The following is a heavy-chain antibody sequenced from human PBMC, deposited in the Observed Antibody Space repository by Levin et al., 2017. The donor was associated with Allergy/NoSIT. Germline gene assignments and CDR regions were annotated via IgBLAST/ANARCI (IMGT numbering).Heavy chain of an antibody. CDR1: GGSISSSSYY. J-gene: IGHJ4*02. Sequence: PSETLSLTCTVSGGSISSSSYYWGWIRQPPGKGLEWIGSIYYSGSTYYNPSLKSRVTISVDTSKNQFSLKLSSVTAADTAVYYCAIADYSGPMGYYFDYWGQGTLVTVSS. CDR2: IYYSGST. V-gene: IGHV4-39*01. CDR3: AIADYSGPMGYYFDY. D-gene: IGHD3-10*01.